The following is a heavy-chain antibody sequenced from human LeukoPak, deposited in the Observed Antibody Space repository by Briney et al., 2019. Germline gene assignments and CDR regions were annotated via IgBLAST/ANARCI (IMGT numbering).Heavy chain of an antibody. Sequence: GASVKVSCKASGYTFTSYGISWVRQAPGQGLEWMGWISAYNGNTNYAQKLQGRVTMTTDTSTSTAYMELRSLRSDDTAVYYCARLGKYCSGGSCRNYYYYMDVWGKGTTVTVSS. CDR3: ARLGKYCSGGSCRNYYYYMDV. V-gene: IGHV1-18*01. CDR1: GYTFTSYG. D-gene: IGHD2-15*01. CDR2: ISAYNGNT. J-gene: IGHJ6*03.